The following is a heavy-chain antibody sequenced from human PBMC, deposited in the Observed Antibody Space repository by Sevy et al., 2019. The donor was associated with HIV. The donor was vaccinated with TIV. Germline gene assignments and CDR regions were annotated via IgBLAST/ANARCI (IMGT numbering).Heavy chain of an antibody. D-gene: IGHD1-26*01. J-gene: IGHJ4*02. V-gene: IGHV4-59*08. CDR3: AGENAWGRGYS. Sequence: SETLSLTCTVSGGSNTSLYWNWIRQPPGKGLEWIVNIYYNGHINYNPSLKSRVTLSLDTSKNQFSLRLSSVTAADTAMYYCAGENAWGRGYSWGQGTLVTVSS. CDR2: IYYNGHI. CDR1: GGSNTSLY.